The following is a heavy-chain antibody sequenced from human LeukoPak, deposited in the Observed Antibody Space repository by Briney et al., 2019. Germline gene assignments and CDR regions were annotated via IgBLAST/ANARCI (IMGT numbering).Heavy chain of an antibody. CDR1: GFTVSSNY. CDR3: ARSEWLAVNPYFDY. Sequence: RGSLRLSCAASGFTVSSNYMSWVRQAPGKGLEWVSVIYSGGSTYYADSVKGRFTISRDNSKNTLYLQMNSLRAEDTAVYYCARSEWLAVNPYFDYWGQGTLVTVSS. J-gene: IGHJ4*02. V-gene: IGHV3-66*01. CDR2: IYSGGST. D-gene: IGHD6-19*01.